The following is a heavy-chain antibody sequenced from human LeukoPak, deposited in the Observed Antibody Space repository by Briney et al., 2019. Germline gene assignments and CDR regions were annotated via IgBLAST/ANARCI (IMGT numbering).Heavy chain of an antibody. J-gene: IGHJ5*02. CDR1: GGSISSSSYY. Sequence: SETLSLTCTVSGGSISSSSYYWGWIRQPPGKGLEWIGSIYYSGSTYYNPSLKSRVTISVDTSKNQFSLKLSSVTAADTAVYYCARDRFPVVVPAAIGWFDPWGQGTLVTVSS. CDR2: IYYSGST. V-gene: IGHV4-39*07. CDR3: ARDRFPVVVPAAIGWFDP. D-gene: IGHD2-2*02.